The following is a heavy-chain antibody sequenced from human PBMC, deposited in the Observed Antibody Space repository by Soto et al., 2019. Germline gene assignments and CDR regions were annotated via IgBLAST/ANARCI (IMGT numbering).Heavy chain of an antibody. V-gene: IGHV1-2*04. Sequence: ASVKVSCKASGYSFTDYHIHWVRQAPGQGLEWLGRINPKSGGTSTAQKFQGWVTMTRDRSISTVYMELTRLRSDDTAVYFCARGHSTDCSNGVCSFFYNHEMDVWGQETTVTVSS. D-gene: IGHD2-8*01. CDR3: ARGHSTDCSNGVCSFFYNHEMDV. J-gene: IGHJ6*02. CDR2: INPKSGGT. CDR1: GYSFTDYH.